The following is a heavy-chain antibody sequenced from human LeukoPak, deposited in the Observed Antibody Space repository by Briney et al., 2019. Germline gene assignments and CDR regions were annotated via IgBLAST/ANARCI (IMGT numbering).Heavy chain of an antibody. J-gene: IGHJ4*02. CDR1: GYTLTELS. V-gene: IGHV1-24*01. D-gene: IGHD6-19*01. CDR2: FDPEDGET. CDR3: ATDLDIAVAGTIFDY. Sequence: ASVKVSCKVSGYTLTELSMHWVRQAPGKGLEWMGGFDPEDGETIYAQKFQGRVTMTEDTSTDTAYMELSSLRSEDTAVYYCATDLDIAVAGTIFDYWGQGTLVTASP.